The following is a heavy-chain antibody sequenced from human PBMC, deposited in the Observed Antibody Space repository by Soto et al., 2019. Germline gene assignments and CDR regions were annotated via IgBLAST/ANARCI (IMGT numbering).Heavy chain of an antibody. CDR1: GFTFSYYS. J-gene: IGHJ6*02. Sequence: GGSLRLSCAASGFTFSYYSMNWVRQAPGKGLEWVSSISSSSSYIYYADSVKGRFTLSRDNAKNSLYLQMNSLRAEDTAVYYCAREGRGGSSFLADNYYYGMDVWGQGTTVTVSS. V-gene: IGHV3-21*01. CDR3: AREGRGGSSFLADNYYYGMDV. CDR2: ISSSSSYI. D-gene: IGHD6-6*01.